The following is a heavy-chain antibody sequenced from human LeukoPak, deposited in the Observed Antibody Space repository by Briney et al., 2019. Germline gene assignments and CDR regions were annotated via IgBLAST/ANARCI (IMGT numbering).Heavy chain of an antibody. Sequence: GGSLRLSCAASGFTFSRYWMSWVRQAPGKGLEWVANIKQDGSEKYYVDSVKGRFTISRDNAKNSLYLQMNSLRAEDTAVYYCARDGSHYDFWSGYSDPAFDIWGQGTMVTVSS. D-gene: IGHD3-3*01. CDR1: GFTFSRYW. V-gene: IGHV3-7*03. J-gene: IGHJ3*02. CDR2: IKQDGSEK. CDR3: ARDGSHYDFWSGYSDPAFDI.